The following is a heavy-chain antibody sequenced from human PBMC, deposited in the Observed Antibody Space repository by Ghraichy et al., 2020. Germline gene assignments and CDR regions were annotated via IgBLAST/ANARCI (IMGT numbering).Heavy chain of an antibody. J-gene: IGHJ4*02. CDR3: AKDSGSGSYYRTGLDY. Sequence: GGSLRLSCAASGFTFDDYAMHWVRQAPGKGPEWVSGISWNSGSIGYADSVKGRFTISRDNAKNSLYLQMNSLRAEDTALYYCAKDSGSGSYYRTGLDYWGQGTLVTVSS. CDR1: GFTFDDYA. V-gene: IGHV3-9*01. CDR2: ISWNSGSI. D-gene: IGHD3-10*01.